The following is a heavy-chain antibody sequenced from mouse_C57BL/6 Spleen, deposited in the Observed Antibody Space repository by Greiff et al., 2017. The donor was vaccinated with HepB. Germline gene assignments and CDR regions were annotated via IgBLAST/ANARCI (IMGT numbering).Heavy chain of an antibody. CDR1: GYTFTDHT. J-gene: IGHJ2*01. CDR2: IYPRDGST. CDR3: ARENYGYDEGYYFDY. V-gene: IGHV1-78*01. D-gene: IGHD2-2*01. Sequence: QVQLQQSDAELVKPGASVKISCKVSGYTFTDHTIHWMKQRPEQGLEWIGYIYPRDGSTKYNEKFKGKATLTADKSSSTAYMELRSLTSEDSAVYFCARENYGYDEGYYFDYWGQGTTLTVSS.